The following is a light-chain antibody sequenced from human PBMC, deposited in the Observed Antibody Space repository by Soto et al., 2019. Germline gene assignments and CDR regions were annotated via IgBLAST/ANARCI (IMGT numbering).Light chain of an antibody. CDR1: QSILSGSNNKNY. CDR3: QQYYSAPIT. J-gene: IGKJ5*01. Sequence: DSEMTQTSDSLAVSLGERATINCKSSQSILSGSNNKNYLAWYRQKPGQPPKVVIFWASSRESGVPDRFSGSGSGTDFTLTISSLQAEDVAVYYCQQYYSAPITFGQVTRLEIK. CDR2: WAS. V-gene: IGKV4-1*01.